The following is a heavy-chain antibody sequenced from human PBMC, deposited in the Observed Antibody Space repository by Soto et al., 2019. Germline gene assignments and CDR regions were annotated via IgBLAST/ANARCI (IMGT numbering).Heavy chain of an antibody. CDR3: ARVVRFLEWLFDY. CDR2: ISSSSSYI. J-gene: IGHJ4*02. D-gene: IGHD3-3*01. CDR1: GFTFSSYS. V-gene: IGHV3-21*01. Sequence: EVQLVESGGGLVKPGGSLRLSCAASGFTFSSYSMNWVRQAPGKGLEWVSSISSSSSYIYYADSVKGRFTISRDNAKNSLYLQMNSLRAEDTAVYYCARVVRFLEWLFDYWGQGTLVTVSS.